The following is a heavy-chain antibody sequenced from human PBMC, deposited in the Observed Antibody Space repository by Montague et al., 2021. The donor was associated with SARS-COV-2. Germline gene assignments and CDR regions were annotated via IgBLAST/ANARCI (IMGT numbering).Heavy chain of an antibody. CDR3: AKDQSTQQLVRRWFDP. CDR2: MNPNSGNT. D-gene: IGHD6-13*01. J-gene: IGHJ5*02. Sequence: SVKVSCKASGYTFTSYDINWVRQATGQGLEWMGWMNPNSGNTGYAQKFQGRVTMTRNTSISTAYMELNSLRAEDTAVYYCAKDQSTQQLVRRWFDPLGPGNPGHRLL. V-gene: IGHV1-8*01. CDR1: GYTFTSYD.